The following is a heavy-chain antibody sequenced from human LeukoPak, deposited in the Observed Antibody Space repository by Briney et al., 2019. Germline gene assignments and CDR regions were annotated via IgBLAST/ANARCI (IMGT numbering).Heavy chain of an antibody. CDR2: IKQDVSEK. CDR1: RLTYSKCW. J-gene: IGHJ6*03. CDR3: ARRGTQYYYCYMDV. V-gene: IGHV3-7*01. D-gene: IGHD1-1*01. Sequence: SRLTYSKCWVWWESLEHGGRLVSVTNIKQDVSEKSYVDSVKGRFTISRDNANNSLYLQMNSLRAEDMAVYYCARRGTQYYYCYMDVWGKGTTVTVSS.